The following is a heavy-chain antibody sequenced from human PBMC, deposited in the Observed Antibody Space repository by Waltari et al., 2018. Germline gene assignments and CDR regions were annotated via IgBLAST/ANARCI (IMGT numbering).Heavy chain of an antibody. V-gene: IGHV4-59*01. J-gene: IGHJ6*04. CDR1: GGSISSYY. Sequence: QVQLQESGPGLVKPSETLSLTCTVSGGSISSYYWSWLRQPPGKGREWIGYIYYSGSTNCNPPRKSRGAISVDTSKNQSSLKRSSVTAADTAVDYCARSDSSGYYCMDVWGKGTTVTVSS. CDR3: ARSDSSGYYCMDV. D-gene: IGHD3-22*01. CDR2: IYYSGST.